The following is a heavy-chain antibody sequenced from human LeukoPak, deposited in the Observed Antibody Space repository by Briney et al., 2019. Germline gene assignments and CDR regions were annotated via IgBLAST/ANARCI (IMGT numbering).Heavy chain of an antibody. Sequence: PGASVTVSCKASGYTFISYYIHWVRQAPGQGLEWMGIINPSGGSTKYAQTFKGRVTMTRDKSKGTIYMELNSLRSEDTAVYFCARAGPTSTRLSPGGSFDYWGQGALVTVSS. CDR3: ARAGPTSTRLSPGGSFDY. CDR2: INPSGGST. J-gene: IGHJ4*02. D-gene: IGHD3-16*01. V-gene: IGHV1-46*01. CDR1: GYTFISYY.